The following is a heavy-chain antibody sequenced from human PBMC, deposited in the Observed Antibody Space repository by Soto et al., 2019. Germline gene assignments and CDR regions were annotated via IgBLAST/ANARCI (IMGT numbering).Heavy chain of an antibody. D-gene: IGHD3-16*02. CDR1: SASLASDN. CDR2: IYPNGRT. Sequence: QVHLQESGPGLVKPSETLSLTCAVSSASLASDNWSWIRQPPGKGLEWNGYIYPNGRTNYNPSLRGRVAISTDKSKNQFSLRLDSVVAADAAVYCCARMRGLGEISPFFDHWGQGTLVTVSS. J-gene: IGHJ4*02. CDR3: ARMRGLGEISPFFDH. V-gene: IGHV4-59*01.